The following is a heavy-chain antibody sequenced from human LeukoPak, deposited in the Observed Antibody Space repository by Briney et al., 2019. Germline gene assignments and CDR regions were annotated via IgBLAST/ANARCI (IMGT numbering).Heavy chain of an antibody. J-gene: IGHJ4*02. CDR1: GDSISSYY. CDR2: LSYSGST. Sequence: PSETLSLTCTVSGDSISSYYWSWIRQPPGKGLEWIGYLSYSGSTNYNPSLKSRVTISVDTSKKQLFLKLTSVAAADTAVYYCARAQGSVAAFDFWGQGTLVTVSS. CDR3: ARAQGSVAAFDF. V-gene: IGHV4-59*01. D-gene: IGHD2-15*01.